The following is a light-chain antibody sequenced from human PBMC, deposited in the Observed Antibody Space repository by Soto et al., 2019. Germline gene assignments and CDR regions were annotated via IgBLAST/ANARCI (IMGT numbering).Light chain of an antibody. Sequence: EIVMTQSPATLSVSPGGRAALSCRASQSVTSNLAWYQQKPGQPPRLLIYGASTRATGIPARFSGSGSGTESTLTISSLQSEDFAIYYCQQYNNWPPTFGQGTKV. CDR1: QSVTSN. CDR3: QQYNNWPPT. V-gene: IGKV3-15*01. J-gene: IGKJ1*01. CDR2: GAS.